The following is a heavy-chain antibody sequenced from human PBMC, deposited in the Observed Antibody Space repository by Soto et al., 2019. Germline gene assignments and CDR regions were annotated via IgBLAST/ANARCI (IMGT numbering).Heavy chain of an antibody. CDR2: AYHSGTT. CDR1: GASFSGTY. CDR3: AVWSALTQYYFDS. V-gene: IGHV4-59*13. Sequence: SEILSLTCAVSGASFSGTYWSWIRQAPGKGLEWIGYAYHSGTTVYNPSLKSRVSISVDTSKKRVSLRLNSVTAADTAVYYCAVWSALTQYYFDSWGHGTLVTVSS. D-gene: IGHD3-3*01. J-gene: IGHJ4*01.